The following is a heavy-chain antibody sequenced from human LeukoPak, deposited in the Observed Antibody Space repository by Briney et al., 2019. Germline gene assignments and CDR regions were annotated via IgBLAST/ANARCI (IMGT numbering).Heavy chain of an antibody. CDR1: GYTFADYY. Sequence: GASVKVSCKTSGYTFADYYLTWVRQAPGQGFEWLGWINPKTGVTKYAQNLLGRVTMTSDTSISTAYVELSRLTSDDTALYFCARDIILDSWGQGTLVTVSS. CDR2: INPKTGVT. CDR3: ARDIILDS. V-gene: IGHV1-2*02. J-gene: IGHJ5*01. D-gene: IGHD1-14*01.